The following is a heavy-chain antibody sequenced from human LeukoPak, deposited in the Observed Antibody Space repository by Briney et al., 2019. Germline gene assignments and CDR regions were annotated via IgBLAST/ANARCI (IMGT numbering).Heavy chain of an antibody. D-gene: IGHD2-21*01. J-gene: IGHJ5*02. Sequence: ASVKVSCKASGYTFTGYYMHWVRQAPGQGLEWMGWINPNSGGTNYAQKFQGRVTMTRDTSISTAYMELSRLRSDDTAVYYCARERLWGNWFDPWGPGTLVTVSS. CDR2: INPNSGGT. CDR3: ARERLWGNWFDP. V-gene: IGHV1-2*02. CDR1: GYTFTGYY.